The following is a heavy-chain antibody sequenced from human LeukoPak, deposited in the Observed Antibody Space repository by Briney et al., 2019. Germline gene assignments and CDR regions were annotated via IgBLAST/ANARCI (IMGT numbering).Heavy chain of an antibody. V-gene: IGHV4-4*07. CDR3: ARDCMLDCRGCSCYGGSRIGFDI. Sequence: SETLSLTCTVSGGSTSRYFWSWIRQPAGKGLEWIGRIYISGRTKYNPSLKSRVAMSVDTSKNQFSLNLISVTAADTAVYYCARDCMLDCRGCSCYGGSRIGFDIWGQGTLVTVSS. CDR1: GGSTSRYF. CDR2: IYISGRT. J-gene: IGHJ3*02. D-gene: IGHD2-15*01.